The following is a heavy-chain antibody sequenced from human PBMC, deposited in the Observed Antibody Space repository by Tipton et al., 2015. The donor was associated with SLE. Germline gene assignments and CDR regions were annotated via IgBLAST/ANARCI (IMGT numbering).Heavy chain of an antibody. CDR3: ATGHFDF. CDR2: VCNSVST. Sequence: TLSLTCTVSGASVSSFCWNWIRQSPGKGLEWIACVCNSVSTNYDPSLKSRGTISVDTSKNHLSLELTSVTAADTAVYYCATGHFDFWGQGRLVTVSS. J-gene: IGHJ5*01. D-gene: IGHD1-1*01. V-gene: IGHV4-59*08. CDR1: GASVSSFC.